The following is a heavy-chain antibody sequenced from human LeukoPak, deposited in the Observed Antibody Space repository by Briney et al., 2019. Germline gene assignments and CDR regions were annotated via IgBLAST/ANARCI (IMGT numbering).Heavy chain of an antibody. J-gene: IGHJ3*02. CDR2: ISTGGSYT. Sequence: GGSLRLSCAASGFTFSNYNMNWVRQAPGQGLEWVSSISTGGSYTHYADSLKGRFTISRDNAKNSLYLQMNSLRAEDTAVYYCARSTPGTRDAFDIWGQGTMVTVSS. CDR3: ARSTPGTRDAFDI. V-gene: IGHV3-21*01. CDR1: GFTFSNYN. D-gene: IGHD6-13*01.